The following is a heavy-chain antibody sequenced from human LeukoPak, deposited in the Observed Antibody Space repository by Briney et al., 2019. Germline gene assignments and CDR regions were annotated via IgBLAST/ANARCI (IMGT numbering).Heavy chain of an antibody. D-gene: IGHD6-13*01. CDR3: AKDGDSSSFDY. Sequence: GGSLRLSCAASGFIFSSYTMNWVRQAPGKGLEWVSVISGSGGSTYYADSVKGRFTISRDNSKNTLYLQVNSLRAEDTALYYCAKDGDSSSFDYWGQGTLVTVSS. CDR1: GFIFSSYT. CDR2: ISGSGGST. J-gene: IGHJ4*02. V-gene: IGHV3-23*01.